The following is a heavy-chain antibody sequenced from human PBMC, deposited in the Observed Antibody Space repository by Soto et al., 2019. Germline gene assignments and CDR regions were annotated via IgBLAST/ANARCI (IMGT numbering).Heavy chain of an antibody. Sequence: EVQLVESGGGLVQPGGSLRLSCAASKFTFSTYSMNWVRQAPGKGLEWVSYISSSSSPIYYADSVKGRFTISRDNAKNSLYLQMNSLRDEDTAVYYCARVPHSRDPDRYGMDVWGQGTTVTVSS. CDR2: ISSSSSPI. J-gene: IGHJ6*02. V-gene: IGHV3-48*02. D-gene: IGHD2-21*02. CDR3: ARVPHSRDPDRYGMDV. CDR1: KFTFSTYS.